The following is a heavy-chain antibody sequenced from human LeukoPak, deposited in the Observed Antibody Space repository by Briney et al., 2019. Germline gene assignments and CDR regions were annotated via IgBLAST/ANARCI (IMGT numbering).Heavy chain of an antibody. Sequence: SETLSLTCAVYGGSFSGYYWSWIRQPPGKGLEWIGEINHSGSTNYNPSLKSRVTISVDTSKNQFSLKLSSVTAADTAVYYCARVPIKYCSGGSCYSGYMDVWGKGTTVTVSS. CDR2: INHSGST. J-gene: IGHJ6*03. D-gene: IGHD2-15*01. CDR1: GGSFSGYY. V-gene: IGHV4-34*01. CDR3: ARVPIKYCSGGSCYSGYMDV.